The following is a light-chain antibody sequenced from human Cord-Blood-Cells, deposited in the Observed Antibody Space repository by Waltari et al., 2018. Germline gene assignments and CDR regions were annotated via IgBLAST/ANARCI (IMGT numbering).Light chain of an antibody. CDR3: QQYGSSPQDS. J-gene: IGKJ2*03. Sequence: DIVLTQSPGTLSLSPGERATLSCRASQSVSSSYLAWYQQKPGQPPRLLIYGASSRATGIPDRFSGSGSGTDFTLTISRLEPEDFAVYYCQQYGSSPQDSFGQGTKLEIK. V-gene: IGKV3-20*01. CDR2: GAS. CDR1: QSVSSSY.